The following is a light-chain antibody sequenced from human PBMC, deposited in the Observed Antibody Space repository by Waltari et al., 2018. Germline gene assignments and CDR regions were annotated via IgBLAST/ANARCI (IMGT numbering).Light chain of an antibody. J-gene: IGKJ1*01. Sequence: ETILTQSPSTLSVSPGERATLPCRASQTVSSNLAWYQQKPGQAPRLLIYGASTMAAGIPARFSGSWSGTQFTLTINSLQSEDFAVYYCQQYNNWPPWTFGQGTKVEIK. CDR1: QTVSSN. CDR2: GAS. CDR3: QQYNNWPPWT. V-gene: IGKV3-15*01.